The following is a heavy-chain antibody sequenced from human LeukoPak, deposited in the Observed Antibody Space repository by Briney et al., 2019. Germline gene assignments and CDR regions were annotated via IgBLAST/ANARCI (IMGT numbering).Heavy chain of an antibody. CDR1: EYTFTGYY. J-gene: IGHJ4*02. Sequence: ASVKVSCKASEYTFTGYYIHWVRQAPGQGLEWMGWINPNSGGTKYAQKFQGRVTMTRDTSLSTAYMELSRLESDDTNVYYCMKDTNRGSCSSTSCPNYFDYWGQGTLVTVSS. CDR3: MKDTNRGSCSSTSCPNYFDY. D-gene: IGHD2-2*01. CDR2: INPNSGGT. V-gene: IGHV1-2*02.